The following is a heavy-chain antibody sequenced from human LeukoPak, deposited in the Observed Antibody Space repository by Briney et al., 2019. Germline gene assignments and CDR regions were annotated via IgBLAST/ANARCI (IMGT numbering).Heavy chain of an antibody. CDR1: GFSFSNSW. V-gene: IGHV3-7*01. CDR3: RTSAARGGMDA. D-gene: IGHD6-13*01. CDR2: INPDGSET. Sequence: GGSLRLSCAAPGFSFSNSWMSWVRQAPGQGLEWVANINPDGSETSYVDSVKGRFTISRDNAKNSLFLQMNSLRVDDTAMYYCRTSAARGGMDAWAQGTTVTVSS. J-gene: IGHJ6*02.